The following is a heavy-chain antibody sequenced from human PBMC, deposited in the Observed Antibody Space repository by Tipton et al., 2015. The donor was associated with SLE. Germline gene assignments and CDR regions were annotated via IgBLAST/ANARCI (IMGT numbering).Heavy chain of an antibody. V-gene: IGHV4-4*07. Sequence: GLVKPSETLSLICTVSSGSIISDYWTWIRQPAGKGLEWIGRIYTSGSTNYNPSLKSRVTMSVDTSKKQFSLKLSSVTAADTAVYYCARDLGIAVAALDYWGQGTLVTVSS. J-gene: IGHJ4*02. CDR1: SGSIISDY. D-gene: IGHD6-19*01. CDR3: ARDLGIAVAALDY. CDR2: IYTSGST.